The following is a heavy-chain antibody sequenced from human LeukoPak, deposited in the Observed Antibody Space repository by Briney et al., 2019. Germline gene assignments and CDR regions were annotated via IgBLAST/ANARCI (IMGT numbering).Heavy chain of an antibody. CDR1: GFTFSDYW. J-gene: IGHJ4*02. CDR2: VKQDGSDK. CDR3: ARGGGDY. Sequence: GGSLRLSCVASGFTFSDYWMTWVRQAPGKGLEWVANVKQDGSDKKYVDSVKGRFTISRDNAKNSLYLQMDSLRDEDTAVYYCARGGGDYWGQGTLVTVTS. D-gene: IGHD1-26*01. V-gene: IGHV3-7*01.